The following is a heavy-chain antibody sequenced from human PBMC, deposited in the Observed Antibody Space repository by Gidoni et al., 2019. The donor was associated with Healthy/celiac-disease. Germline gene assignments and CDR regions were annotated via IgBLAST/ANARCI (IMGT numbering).Heavy chain of an antibody. CDR2: ISYDGSNK. CDR3: ARSPADYYYYMDV. CDR1: GFTFSIYA. J-gene: IGHJ6*03. V-gene: IGHV3-30-3*01. Sequence: QVQLVESGGGVVQPGRSLRLSCAASGFTFSIYAMHWVRQAPGKGLEWVAGISYDGSNKYYADSVKGRFTISRDNSKNTLYLQMNSLRAEDTAVYYCARSPADYYYYMDVWGKGTTVTVSS.